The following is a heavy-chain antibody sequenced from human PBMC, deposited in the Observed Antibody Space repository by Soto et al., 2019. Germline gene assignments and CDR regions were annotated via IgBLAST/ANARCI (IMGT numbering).Heavy chain of an antibody. CDR2: INPTAGST. J-gene: IGHJ4*02. CDR1: GYTFTSYY. Sequence: QVHLVQSGAEVKKPGASVKVSCKASGYTFTSYYIHWVRQAPGHGLEWMAIINPTAGSTNYAQKFQGRVTLTIDTSTSTVYMELSSLTSEDTAMYYCAGHLAGGDLWGQGTLVTVSS. CDR3: AGHLAGGDL. V-gene: IGHV1-46*01. D-gene: IGHD2-21*01.